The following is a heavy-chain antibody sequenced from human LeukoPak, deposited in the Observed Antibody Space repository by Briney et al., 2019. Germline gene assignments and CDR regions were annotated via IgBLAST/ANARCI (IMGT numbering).Heavy chain of an antibody. CDR3: ARVQGRYSYGSGFDY. CDR2: ISYDGSNK. CDR1: GFTFSSYA. D-gene: IGHD5-18*01. J-gene: IGHJ4*02. Sequence: GGSLRLSCAASGFTFSSYAMHWVRQAPGKGLEWVAVISYDGSNKYYADSVKGRFTISRDTSNNTLYLQVNSLRAEDTAVYYCARVQGRYSYGSGFDYWGQGTLVTVSS. V-gene: IGHV3-30*04.